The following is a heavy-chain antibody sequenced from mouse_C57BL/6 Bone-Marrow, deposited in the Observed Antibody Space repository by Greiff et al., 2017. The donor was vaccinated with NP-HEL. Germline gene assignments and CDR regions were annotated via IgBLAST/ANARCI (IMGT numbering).Heavy chain of an antibody. J-gene: IGHJ3*01. V-gene: IGHV1-77*01. CDR3: ARRAITTVVEGGFAY. D-gene: IGHD1-1*01. CDR2: IGPGSGST. Sequence: QVHVKQSGAELVKPGASVKISCKASGYTFTDYYINWVKQRPGQGLEWIGKIGPGSGSTYYNEKFKGKATLTADKSSSTAYMQLSSLTSEDSAVYFWARRAITTVVEGGFAYWGQGTLVTVSA. CDR1: GYTFTDYY.